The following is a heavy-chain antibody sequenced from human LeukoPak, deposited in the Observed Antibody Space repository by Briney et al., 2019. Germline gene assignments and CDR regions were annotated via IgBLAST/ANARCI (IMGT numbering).Heavy chain of an antibody. V-gene: IGHV3-30*04. J-gene: IGHJ4*02. CDR3: ARGSSGWYLSGYFDY. D-gene: IGHD6-19*01. Sequence: GGSLRLSCAASGFTFSSYAMHWVRQAPGKGLEWVAVISYDGSNKYYADSVKGRFTISRDNSKNTLYLQMNSLRAEDTAVYYCARGSSGWYLSGYFDYWGQGTLVTVSS. CDR2: ISYDGSNK. CDR1: GFTFSSYA.